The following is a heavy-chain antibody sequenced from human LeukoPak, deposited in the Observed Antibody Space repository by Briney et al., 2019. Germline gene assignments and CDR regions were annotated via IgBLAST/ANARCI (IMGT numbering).Heavy chain of an antibody. Sequence: PGVSLRLSCAASVFTFSSYSMNWVRHAPGEGLEWVSAISCSGGSTYYADSVKGGFTISRDNSKNTLYLQMNRLRAEDTAVYYCAKEANYGVLDFDYWGQGTLVTVSS. CDR1: VFTFSSYS. V-gene: IGHV3-23*01. D-gene: IGHD1-7*01. CDR2: ISCSGGST. J-gene: IGHJ4*02. CDR3: AKEANYGVLDFDY.